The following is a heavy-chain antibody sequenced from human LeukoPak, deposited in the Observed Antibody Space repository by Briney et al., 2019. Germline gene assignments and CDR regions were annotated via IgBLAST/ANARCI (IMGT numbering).Heavy chain of an antibody. V-gene: IGHV1-69*04. CDR1: GGTFSSYG. Sequence: ASVEVSCKASGGTFSSYGISWVRQAPGQGLEWMGRIIPIFGIANYAQKFHGRVTITADKSTSTAYMELSSLRSEDTAVYYCATNLGGYCSSTSCPSGYYFDYWGQGTLVTVSS. D-gene: IGHD2-2*01. J-gene: IGHJ4*02. CDR2: IIPIFGIA. CDR3: ATNLGGYCSSTSCPSGYYFDY.